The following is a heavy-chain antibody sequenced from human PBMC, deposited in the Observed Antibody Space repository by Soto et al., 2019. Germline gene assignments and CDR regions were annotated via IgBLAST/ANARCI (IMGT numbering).Heavy chain of an antibody. Sequence: SETLSLTCTVSGGSIRSGGYYWSWIRQHPGKGLEWIGYFYYSGNTYYNPSLKSRLTISGDTSKNQFSLNLSSVTAADTAVYYCARAMGAINYFDYWGQGTLVTVSS. CDR3: ARAMGAINYFDY. J-gene: IGHJ4*02. CDR2: FYYSGNT. CDR1: GGSIRSGGYY. V-gene: IGHV4-31*03. D-gene: IGHD1-26*01.